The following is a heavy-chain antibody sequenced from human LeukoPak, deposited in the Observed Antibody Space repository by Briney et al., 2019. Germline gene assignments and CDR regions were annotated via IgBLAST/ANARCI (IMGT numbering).Heavy chain of an antibody. J-gene: IGHJ5*02. CDR1: GGTSSSYA. Sequence: GASVKVSCKASGGTSSSYAISWVRQAPGQGLEWMGRIIPILGIANYAQKFQGRVTITADKSTSTAYMELSSLRSEDTAVYYCARSVVANEENWFDPWGQGTLVTVSS. CDR2: IIPILGIA. V-gene: IGHV1-69*04. D-gene: IGHD5-12*01. CDR3: ARSVVANEENWFDP.